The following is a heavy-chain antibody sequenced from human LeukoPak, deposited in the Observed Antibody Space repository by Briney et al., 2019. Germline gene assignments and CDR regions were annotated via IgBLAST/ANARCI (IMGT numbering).Heavy chain of an antibody. CDR3: ARLHRRQFTSFDY. D-gene: IGHD4-11*01. V-gene: IGHV3-53*01. Sequence: PGGSLRLSCTASGFTVSNTYKSWARHAPGEGVKCVSAIYSAGSTYYVDSVKGPFTISRDNSKTTLYIQMDSLRVEDTAVYYCARLHRRQFTSFDYWGQGTLITVSS. CDR2: IYSAGST. CDR1: GFTVSNTY. J-gene: IGHJ4*02.